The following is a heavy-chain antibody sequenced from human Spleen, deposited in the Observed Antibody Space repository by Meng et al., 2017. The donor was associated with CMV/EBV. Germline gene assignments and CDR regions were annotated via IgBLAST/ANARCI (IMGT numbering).Heavy chain of an antibody. D-gene: IGHD2-2*01. V-gene: IGHV3-11*04. Sequence: GESLKISCAASGFTFSGYYMSWIRQAPGKGLEWVSYISSSGSTIYYADSVKGRFTISRDNAKNSLYLQMNSLRAEDTAVYYCARDPSTYYYGMDVWGQGTTVTVSS. J-gene: IGHJ6*02. CDR2: ISSSGSTI. CDR1: GFTFSGYY. CDR3: ARDPSTYYYGMDV.